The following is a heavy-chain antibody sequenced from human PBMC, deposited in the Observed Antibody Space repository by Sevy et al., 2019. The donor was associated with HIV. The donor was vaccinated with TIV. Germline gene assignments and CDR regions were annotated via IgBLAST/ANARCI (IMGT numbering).Heavy chain of an antibody. CDR1: GGSISSYY. J-gene: IGHJ4*02. CDR3: GRDTGGGSSPWEYYFDC. Sequence: SETLSLTCTVSGGSISSYYWSWIRQPAGKGLEWIGRIYTSGSTNYNPSLKSRVTMSVDTSKNQFVLKLCSVTAADTAVYYCGRDTGGGSSPWEYYFDCWGQGTLVTVSS. D-gene: IGHD1-26*01. CDR2: IYTSGST. V-gene: IGHV4-4*07.